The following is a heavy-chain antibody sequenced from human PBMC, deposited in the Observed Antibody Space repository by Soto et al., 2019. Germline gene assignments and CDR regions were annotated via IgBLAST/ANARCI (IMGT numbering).Heavy chain of an antibody. J-gene: IGHJ4*02. CDR1: GFTFTNSA. CDR2: IVVGSGNT. Sequence: SVKVSCKASGFTFTNSAVQWVRQARGQRLEWIGWIVVGSGNTNYAQKLQGRVTMTTDTSTSTAYMELRSLRSDDTAVYFCATSGGYSYGYYDYWGQGTLVTVS. V-gene: IGHV1-58*01. CDR3: ATSGGYSYGYYDY. D-gene: IGHD5-18*01.